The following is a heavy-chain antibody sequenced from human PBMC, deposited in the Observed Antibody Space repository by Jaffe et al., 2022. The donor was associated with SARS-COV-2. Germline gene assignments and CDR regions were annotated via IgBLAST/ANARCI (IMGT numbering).Heavy chain of an antibody. V-gene: IGHV3-21*02. D-gene: IGHD2-21*02. CDR3: ARDGDCGGDCDSWLRGFDV. CDR2: IGPTGDSI. CDR1: GFTFRNYF. Sequence: EVQLVESGGGLVKPGGTLRLSCTASGFTFRNYFINWVRQAPGKGLEWVSSIGPTGDSIDYADSVRGRFIISRDNDKNSMFLQMDRLRAEDTAVYYCARDGDCGGDCDSWLRGFDVWGRGTVVTV. J-gene: IGHJ3*01.